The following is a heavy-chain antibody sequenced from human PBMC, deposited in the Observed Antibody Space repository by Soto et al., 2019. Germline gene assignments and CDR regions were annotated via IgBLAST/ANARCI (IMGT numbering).Heavy chain of an antibody. Sequence: EVELLESGAGLVQPGGSLRLSCAASGFTFSSYAMSWVRQAPGKGLEWVSVISGSDDRTFYANSVKGRFTISRDNSKNTLYLQMNSLRAEDTAVYYCARGSCASAYDVLDIWGQGTMVTVSS. CDR2: ISGSDDRT. J-gene: IGHJ3*02. CDR3: ARGSCASAYDVLDI. D-gene: IGHD3-16*01. CDR1: GFTFSSYA. V-gene: IGHV3-23*01.